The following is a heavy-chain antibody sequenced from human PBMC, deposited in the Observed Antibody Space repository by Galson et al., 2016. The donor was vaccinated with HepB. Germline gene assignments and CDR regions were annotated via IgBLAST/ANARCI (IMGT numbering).Heavy chain of an antibody. D-gene: IGHD3/OR15-3a*01. CDR1: GYTFTTYN. CDR3: TGGDGFWAGWTY. V-gene: IGHV1-46*03. CDR2: INPSGGSP. Sequence: SVKVSCKASGYTFTTYNIHWVRLAPGQGLERMGIINPSGGSPNYAQKFQGRVTLTSDTSTSTVYRQLGSLGSDATAVYYFTGGDGFWAGWTYWGQGTLVTVSS. J-gene: IGHJ4*02.